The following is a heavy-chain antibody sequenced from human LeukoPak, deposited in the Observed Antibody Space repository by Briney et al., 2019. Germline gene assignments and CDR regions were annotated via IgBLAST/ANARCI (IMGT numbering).Heavy chain of an antibody. V-gene: IGHV3-53*01. D-gene: IGHD2-21*01. CDR2: IYSGDST. J-gene: IGHJ1*01. CDR1: GFTVGTNS. Sequence: PGGSLGLSCAASGFTVGTNSMSWVRQSPGKGLEWVSVIYSGDSTHYADSVNGRFTISRDNSRNTLFLQMNSLRAEDTALYYCASAREYCGSAECYEYFQHWGQGTLVTVSS. CDR3: ASAREYCGSAECYEYFQH.